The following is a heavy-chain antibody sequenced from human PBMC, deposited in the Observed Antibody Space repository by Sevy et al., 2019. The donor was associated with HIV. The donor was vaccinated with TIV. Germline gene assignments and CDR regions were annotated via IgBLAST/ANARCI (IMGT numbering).Heavy chain of an antibody. Sequence: SETLSLTCAVYGGSFSGYYWSWIRQPPGKGLEWIGEINHSGSTNYNPSLKSRVTISVDTSKHQFSLRLSSVTAADTAVYYCARGTYYYDSSGYSAFYYYYYGMDVWGQGTTVTVSS. V-gene: IGHV4-34*01. CDR1: GGSFSGYY. CDR3: ARGTYYYDSSGYSAFYYYYYGMDV. CDR2: INHSGST. J-gene: IGHJ6*02. D-gene: IGHD3-22*01.